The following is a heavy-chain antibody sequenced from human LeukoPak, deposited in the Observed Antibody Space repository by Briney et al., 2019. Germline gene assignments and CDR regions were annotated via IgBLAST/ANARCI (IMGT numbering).Heavy chain of an antibody. CDR1: GFTFSSYG. D-gene: IGHD3-9*01. CDR3: AKDQGAYILAGYYGIDY. Sequence: PGGSLRLSCAASGFTFSSYGMHWVRQAPGKGLEWVAFIRYDGSNKYYADSVKGRFTISRDNSKSTLYLQMNSLRAEDTAVYYCAKDQGAYILAGYYGIDYWGQGTLVTVSS. CDR2: IRYDGSNK. J-gene: IGHJ4*02. V-gene: IGHV3-30*02.